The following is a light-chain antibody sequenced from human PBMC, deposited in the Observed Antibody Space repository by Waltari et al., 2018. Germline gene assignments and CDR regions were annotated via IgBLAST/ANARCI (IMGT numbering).Light chain of an antibody. Sequence: SYELTQPPSVSVSPGQTARITCSGAELGDKYACWYQQKPGQSPVLVIYQDSKRPSGIPERFSGSNSGNTATLTISGTQAMDEADYYCQAWDSSTVVFGGGTKLTVL. CDR2: QDS. CDR3: QAWDSSTVV. J-gene: IGLJ2*01. CDR1: ELGDKY. V-gene: IGLV3-1*01.